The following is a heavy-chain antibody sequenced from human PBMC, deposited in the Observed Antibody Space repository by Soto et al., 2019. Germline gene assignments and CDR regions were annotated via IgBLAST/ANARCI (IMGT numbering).Heavy chain of an antibody. CDR2: IIPIFGTA. J-gene: IGHJ6*02. Sequence: PSVNVSCKASGGTFSRYAISWVLQAPGQGLEWMGGIIPIFGTANYAQKFQGRVTITADESTSTAYMELSSLRSEDTAVYYCARDKGSENQYCYYGMDVWGQGTTVTVSS. V-gene: IGHV1-69*13. CDR1: GGTFSRYA. D-gene: IGHD1-26*01. CDR3: ARDKGSENQYCYYGMDV.